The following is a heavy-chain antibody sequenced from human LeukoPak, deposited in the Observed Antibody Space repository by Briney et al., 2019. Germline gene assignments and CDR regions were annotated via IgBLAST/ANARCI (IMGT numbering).Heavy chain of an antibody. CDR1: GGSISSFY. Sequence: SETLSLTCTVSGGSISSFYWSWIRQPPGKGLEWIGYIYYSGSTNYNPSLKSRVTISVDTSKNQFSLKLSSVTAADTAVYYCARAPFDGIQLWTSLGFDYWGQGNLVTVSS. J-gene: IGHJ4*02. CDR3: ARAPFDGIQLWTSLGFDY. CDR2: IYYSGST. D-gene: IGHD5-18*01. V-gene: IGHV4-59*01.